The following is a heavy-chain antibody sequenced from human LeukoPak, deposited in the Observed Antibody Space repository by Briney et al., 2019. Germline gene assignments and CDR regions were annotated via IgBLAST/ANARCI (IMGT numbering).Heavy chain of an antibody. J-gene: IGHJ6*03. CDR1: GYTFTSYY. V-gene: IGHV1-46*01. CDR3: AREAGATRFSEDYYYMDV. D-gene: IGHD1-26*01. Sequence: ASVKVSCKASGYTFTSYYMHWVRQAPGQGLEWMGIINPSGGSTSCAQKFQGRVTMTRDMSTSTVYMELSSLRSEDTAVYYCAREAGATRFSEDYYYMDVWGKGTTVTVSS. CDR2: INPSGGST.